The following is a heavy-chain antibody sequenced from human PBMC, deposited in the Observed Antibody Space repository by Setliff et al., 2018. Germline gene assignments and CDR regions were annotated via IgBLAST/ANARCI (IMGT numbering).Heavy chain of an antibody. D-gene: IGHD3-10*01. J-gene: IGHJ6*02. CDR2: ISAYNDNK. V-gene: IGHV1-18*01. CDR1: GDTFSTYA. CDR3: ARVVYYASGSSLSYGMDV. Sequence: ASVKVSCKASGDTFSTYALSWVRQAPGQGLEWMGWISAYNDNKNYAQKFQGRVTMTTDTSTNTVFMELRSLRSDDTAMFYCARVVYYASGSSLSYGMDVWGQGTAVTVSS.